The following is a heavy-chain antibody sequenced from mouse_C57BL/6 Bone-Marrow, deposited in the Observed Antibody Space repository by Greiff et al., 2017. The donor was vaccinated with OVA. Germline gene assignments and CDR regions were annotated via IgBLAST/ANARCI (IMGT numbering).Heavy chain of an antibody. CDR1: GYAFSSSW. Sequence: QVQLKESGPELVKPGASVKISCKASGYAFSSSWMNWVKQRPGKGLEWIGRIYPGDGDTNYNGKFKGKATLTADKSSSTAYMQLSSLTSEDSAVYFCARRGIITYFDYWGQGTTLTVSS. CDR3: ARRGIITYFDY. D-gene: IGHD1-1*01. J-gene: IGHJ2*01. V-gene: IGHV1-82*01. CDR2: IYPGDGDT.